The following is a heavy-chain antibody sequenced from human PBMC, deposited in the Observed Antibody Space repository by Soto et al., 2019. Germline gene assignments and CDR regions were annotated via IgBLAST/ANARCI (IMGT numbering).Heavy chain of an antibody. V-gene: IGHV3-64*01. J-gene: IGHJ4*02. Sequence: LRLSCATSGLSFNSFSSYAMYWVRQAPGKGLEYVSAISDNGGGTYYANSVKGRFTISRDNSKNTLYLQMGSLRAEDMAVYYCAAGFNWNSPDYWGQGTLVTVSS. CDR1: GLSFNSFSSYA. D-gene: IGHD1-7*01. CDR3: AAGFNWNSPDY. CDR2: ISDNGGGT.